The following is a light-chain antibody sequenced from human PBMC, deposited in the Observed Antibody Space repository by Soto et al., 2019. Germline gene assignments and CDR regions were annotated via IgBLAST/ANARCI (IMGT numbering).Light chain of an antibody. CDR3: QQSYSTPRT. V-gene: IGKV1-39*01. Sequence: DIPMTQSPSSLSASVGDRVTITCRASQSISSYLNWYQQKPGKAPKLLIYAASSLQSGVPSRFSGSGSGTDFTLTISSLQPEDFATYYCQQSYSTPRTFGPGTNLDIK. CDR1: QSISSY. CDR2: AAS. J-gene: IGKJ3*01.